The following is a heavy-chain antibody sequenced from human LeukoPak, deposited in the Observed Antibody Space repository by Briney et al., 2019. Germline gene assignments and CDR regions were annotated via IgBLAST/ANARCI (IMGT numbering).Heavy chain of an antibody. J-gene: IGHJ4*02. V-gene: IGHV1-69*01. D-gene: IGHD4-17*01. CDR3: GGGPGRDYGDYVYFDY. CDR2: IIPIFGTA. CDR1: GGTFSSYA. Sequence: AAKVSCKASGGTFSSYAISWVRQAPGQGLGWMGGIIPIFGTANYAQKFQGSVTIIANEYTSTAYMEMSSLGSEDTGVYYCGGGPGRDYGDYVYFDYWGQGTLVTVS.